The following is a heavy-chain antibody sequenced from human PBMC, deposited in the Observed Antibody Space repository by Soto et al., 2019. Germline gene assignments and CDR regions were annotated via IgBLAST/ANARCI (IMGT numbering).Heavy chain of an antibody. V-gene: IGHV1-2*02. CDR2: INPSSGGT. D-gene: IGHD6-13*01. J-gene: IGHJ5*02. Sequence: ASVKVSCKASGYPLTAKYLHWVRQAPGQGPEWMGWINPSSGGTKEAQKFRGRVTMTRDTSISAAYMELSRLTSDDTAVYYCAKGGSSWTEWFDPWGQGTLVTDS. CDR3: AKGGSSWTEWFDP. CDR1: GYPLTAKY.